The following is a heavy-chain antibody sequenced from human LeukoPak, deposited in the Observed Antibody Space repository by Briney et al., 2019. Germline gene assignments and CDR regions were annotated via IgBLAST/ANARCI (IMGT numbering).Heavy chain of an antibody. Sequence: GGSLRLSCAASGFTLTSYSMNWVRQAPGKGLEWVSTISGGGGSTYYADSVKGRFTISRDNSKNTLYLQVNSLRAEDTAVYYCAKGGKWDVTPFDYWGQGTLVTVSS. V-gene: IGHV3-23*01. D-gene: IGHD1-26*01. J-gene: IGHJ4*02. CDR1: GFTLTSYS. CDR2: ISGGGGST. CDR3: AKGGKWDVTPFDY.